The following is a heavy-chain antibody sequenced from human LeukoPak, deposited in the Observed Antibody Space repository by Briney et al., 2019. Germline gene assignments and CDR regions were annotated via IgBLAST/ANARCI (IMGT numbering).Heavy chain of an antibody. CDR3: VKDHLTGPLGYGMDV. Sequence: GGSLRLSCSASGFTFSSYAMHWVRQAPGKGLEYVSAISSNGGSTYYADSVKGRFTISRDNSKNTLYLQMSSLRAKDTAVYYCVKDHLTGPLGYGMDVWGKGTTVTVSS. J-gene: IGHJ6*04. CDR2: ISSNGGST. D-gene: IGHD3-9*01. V-gene: IGHV3-64D*06. CDR1: GFTFSSYA.